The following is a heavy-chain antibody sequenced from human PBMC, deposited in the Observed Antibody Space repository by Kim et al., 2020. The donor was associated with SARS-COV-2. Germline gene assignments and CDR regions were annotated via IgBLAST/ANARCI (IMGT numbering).Heavy chain of an antibody. D-gene: IGHD6-13*01. V-gene: IGHV3-33*01. J-gene: IGHJ6*01. Sequence: GGSLRLSCAASGFTFSSHSMNWVRQAPGKGLEWVAAIWCDGSNIYYADSVKGRFTISRDNSKNTLYLQMNSLRAEDTAVYYCARDGEAKESSWYTYYYGMDVWGQEATRTVSP. CDR2: IWCDGSNI. CDR3: ARDGEAKESSWYTYYYGMDV. CDR1: GFTFSSHS.